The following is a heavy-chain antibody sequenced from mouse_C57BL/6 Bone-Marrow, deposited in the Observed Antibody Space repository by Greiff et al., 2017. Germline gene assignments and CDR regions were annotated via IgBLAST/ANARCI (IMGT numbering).Heavy chain of an antibody. CDR2: INPYNGGT. CDR1: GYTFTDYY. V-gene: IGHV1-19*01. CDR3: GIMAY. J-gene: IGHJ3*01. D-gene: IGHD1-1*02. Sequence: EVQLQQSGPVLVKPGASVTMSCKASGYTFTDYYMNLGKQSHGKSLEWIGVINPYNGGTSYNQKFKGNATLTVYKSSSTAYMELNSLTSEDSAVYYCGIMAYWGQGTLVTVSA.